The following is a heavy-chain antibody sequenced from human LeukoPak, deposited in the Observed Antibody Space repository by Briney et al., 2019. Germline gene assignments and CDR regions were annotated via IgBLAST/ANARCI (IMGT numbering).Heavy chain of an antibody. CDR2: ISSSSSYI. J-gene: IGHJ4*02. CDR1: GVTFSRYW. D-gene: IGHD2-15*01. CDR3: ARAPLGYCSGGSCYDLDY. V-gene: IGHV3-21*01. Sequence: GWSLRLSCAASGVTFSRYWMNWVRQAPGKGLEWVSSISSSSSYIYYADSVKGRFTISRDNAKNSLYLQMNSLRAEDTAVYYCARAPLGYCSGGSCYDLDYWGQGTLVTVSS.